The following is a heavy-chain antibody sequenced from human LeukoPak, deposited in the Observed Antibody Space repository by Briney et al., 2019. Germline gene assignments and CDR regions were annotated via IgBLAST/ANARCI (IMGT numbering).Heavy chain of an antibody. CDR1: GGSISSYY. CDR3: ARVYSSSWYWNWFDP. D-gene: IGHD6-13*01. J-gene: IGHJ5*02. Sequence: SETLSLTCTVSGGSISSYYWSWIRQPPGKGLEWIAILYHSGSTYYNPSLKSRVTISADTSKNQFSLNLSSVTAADTAIYYCARVYSSSWYWNWFDPWGQGTLVTVSS. CDR2: LYHSGST. V-gene: IGHV4-59*08.